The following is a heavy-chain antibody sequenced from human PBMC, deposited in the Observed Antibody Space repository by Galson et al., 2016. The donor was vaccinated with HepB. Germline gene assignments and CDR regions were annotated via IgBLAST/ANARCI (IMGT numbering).Heavy chain of an antibody. CDR1: GFTFEDSA. J-gene: IGHJ1*01. CDR3: TKEGSIWSPAQHFQH. CDR2: ISWDGDIV. V-gene: IGHV3-9*01. D-gene: IGHD3-10*01. Sequence: SLRLSCAASGFTFEDSAMHWVRQVPGKGLEWVSHISWDGDIVAYADSVKGRFTISRDSAKNSLYLQMSSLRVDDTAIYYCTKEGSIWSPAQHFQHWGQGTLVTVS.